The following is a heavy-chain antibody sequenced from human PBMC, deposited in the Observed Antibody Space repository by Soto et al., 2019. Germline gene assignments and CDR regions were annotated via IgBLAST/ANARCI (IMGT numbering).Heavy chain of an antibody. J-gene: IGHJ4*02. CDR3: ARDGDEDYYDSSGYYL. CDR1: GFTFSSYS. Sequence: GGSLRLSCAASGFTFSSYSMNWVRQAPGKGLEWVSSISSSSSYIYYADSVKGRFTISRDNAKNSLYLQMNSLRAEDTAVYYCARDGDEDYYDSSGYYLGGQGTLVTVSS. CDR2: ISSSSSYI. D-gene: IGHD3-22*01. V-gene: IGHV3-21*01.